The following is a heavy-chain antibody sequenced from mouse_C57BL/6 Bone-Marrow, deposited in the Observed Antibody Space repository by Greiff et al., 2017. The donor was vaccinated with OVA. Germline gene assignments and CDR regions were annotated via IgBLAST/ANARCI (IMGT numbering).Heavy chain of an antibody. CDR1: GYTFTSYW. Sequence: QVQLQQSGAELVKPGASVKLSCKASGYTFTSYWMHWVKQRPGQGLEWIGMIHPNSGRTNYNEKFKSKATLTVDKSSSTAYIQLSSRTSEDSAVYYCANYYGSSPFDYWGQGTTLTVSS. V-gene: IGHV1-64*01. CDR3: ANYYGSSPFDY. J-gene: IGHJ2*01. D-gene: IGHD1-1*01. CDR2: IHPNSGRT.